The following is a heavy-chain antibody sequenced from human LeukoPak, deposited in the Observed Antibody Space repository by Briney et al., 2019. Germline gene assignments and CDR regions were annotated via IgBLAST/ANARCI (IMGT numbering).Heavy chain of an antibody. CDR3: ASMQVYCRSTSCYDSGMDV. CDR1: GFTFSSYA. J-gene: IGHJ6*04. CDR2: ISYDGSNK. V-gene: IGHV3-30*04. D-gene: IGHD2-2*01. Sequence: GRSLRLSCAASGFTFSSYAMHWVRQAPGKGLEWVAVISYDGSNKYYADSVKGRFTISRDNSKNTLYLQMNSLRAEDTAVDYCASMQVYCRSTSCYDSGMDVWGKGTTVTVSS.